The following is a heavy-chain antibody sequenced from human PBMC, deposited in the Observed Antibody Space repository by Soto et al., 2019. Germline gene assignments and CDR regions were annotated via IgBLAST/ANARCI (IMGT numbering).Heavy chain of an antibody. Sequence: PSETLSLTCAVYGGSFSGYYWSGIRQPPGKGLEWIGEINHSGSTNYNPSLKSRVTISVDTSKNQFSLKLSSVTAADTAVYYCARGPDIVVGKGMDVWGQGTTVTVSS. CDR3: ARGPDIVVGKGMDV. V-gene: IGHV4-34*01. CDR2: INHSGST. CDR1: GGSFSGYY. J-gene: IGHJ6*02. D-gene: IGHD2-2*01.